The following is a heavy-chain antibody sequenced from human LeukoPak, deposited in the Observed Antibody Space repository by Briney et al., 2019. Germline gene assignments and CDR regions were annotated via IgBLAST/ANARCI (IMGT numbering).Heavy chain of an antibody. D-gene: IGHD6-6*01. J-gene: IGHJ5*02. CDR3: ASSVKGQLVHWFDP. V-gene: IGHV3-21*01. CDR2: ISSSSSHI. Sequence: GGSLRLSCAASGFTFSSYSMNWVRQAPGKGLEWVSSISSSSSHIYYADSVKGRFTISRDNAKNSLYLQMNSLRAEDTAVYYCASSVKGQLVHWFDPWGQGTLVTVSS. CDR1: GFTFSSYS.